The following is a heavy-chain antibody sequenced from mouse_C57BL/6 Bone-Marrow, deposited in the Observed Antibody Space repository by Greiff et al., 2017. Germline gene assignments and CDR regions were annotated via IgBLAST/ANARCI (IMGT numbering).Heavy chain of an antibody. CDR2: ISPGDGDT. J-gene: IGHJ3*01. V-gene: IGHV1-82*01. CDR1: GYAFSSSW. D-gene: IGHD2-4*01. CDR3: ARPYDYDRAWFAY. Sequence: VQLQQSGPELVKPGASVKISCKASGYAFSSSWMNWVKQRPGKGLEWIGRISPGDGDTNYNGKFKGKATLTADKSSSTAYMQLSSLTSEDSAVYFCARPYDYDRAWFAYWGQGTLVTVSA.